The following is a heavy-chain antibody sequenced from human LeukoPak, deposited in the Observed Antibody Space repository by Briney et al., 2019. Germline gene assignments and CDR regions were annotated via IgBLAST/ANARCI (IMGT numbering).Heavy chain of an antibody. CDR3: AKDTGSIGATVVTLDY. J-gene: IGHJ4*02. CDR2: ISWNSSSI. V-gene: IGHV3-9*01. CDR1: GFTFDDYA. Sequence: GGSLRLSCAASGFTFDDYAMHWVRQAPGKGLEWVSGISWNSSSIGYADSVKGRFTISRDNAKNSLYLQMNSLRAEDTALYYCAKDTGSIGATVVTLDYWGQGTLVTVSS. D-gene: IGHD4-23*01.